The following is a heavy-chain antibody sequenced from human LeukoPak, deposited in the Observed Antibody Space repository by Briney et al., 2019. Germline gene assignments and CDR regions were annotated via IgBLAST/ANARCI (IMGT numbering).Heavy chain of an antibody. CDR3: ARDSQSITIFWGHYYYYMDV. J-gene: IGHJ6*03. V-gene: IGHV1-2*02. Sequence: ASVKVSCKASGYTFTSYDINWVRQAPGQGLEWMGWINPNSGGTNYAQKFQGRVTMTRDTSISTAYMELSRLRSDDTAVYYCARDSQSITIFWGHYYYYMDVWGKGTTVTVSS. CDR1: GYTFTSYD. D-gene: IGHD3-3*01. CDR2: INPNSGGT.